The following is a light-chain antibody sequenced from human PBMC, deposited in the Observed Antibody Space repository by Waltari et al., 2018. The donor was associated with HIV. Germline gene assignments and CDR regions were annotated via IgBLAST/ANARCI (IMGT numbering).Light chain of an antibody. V-gene: IGKV3-20*01. J-gene: IGKJ5*01. Sequence: GERATLSCRASQTISSTSLAWYQQRPGQAPRLLIFGASSRATGIPDRFSGSGSGTDFTLTISRLQPEDFAVYYCQHYGSSLITFGQGTRLEIK. CDR3: QHYGSSLIT. CDR1: QTISSTS. CDR2: GAS.